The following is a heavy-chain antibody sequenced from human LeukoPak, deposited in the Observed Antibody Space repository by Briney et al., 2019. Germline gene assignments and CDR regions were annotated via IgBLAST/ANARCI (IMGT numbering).Heavy chain of an antibody. CDR1: GGSISSYY. CDR3: FQAEDGIRDFDWLLFDY. CDR2: IYTSGST. V-gene: IGHV4-4*07. J-gene: IGHJ4*02. D-gene: IGHD3-9*01. Sequence: PSDTLSLTCTVTGGSISSYYWSWIRQPAGKGLDWIGRIYTSGSTTSNPFIKSRVTMSVDTSKSQFSLKLSSVTAAETAVYFFFQAEDGIRDFDWLLFDYWGQGTLVTVSS.